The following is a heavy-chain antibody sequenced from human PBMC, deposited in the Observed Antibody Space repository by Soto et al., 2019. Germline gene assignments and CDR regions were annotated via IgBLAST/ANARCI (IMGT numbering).Heavy chain of an antibody. Sequence: QVQLVESGGGVVQPGRSLRLSCAASGFTFSSYGMHWVRQAPGKGLEWVAVISYDGSNKYYADSVKGRFTISRDNSKNTLYLQMNSLRAEDTAVYYCAKESGDYYDSSGEFDYWGQGTLVTVSS. J-gene: IGHJ4*02. V-gene: IGHV3-30*18. D-gene: IGHD3-22*01. CDR3: AKESGDYYDSSGEFDY. CDR1: GFTFSSYG. CDR2: ISYDGSNK.